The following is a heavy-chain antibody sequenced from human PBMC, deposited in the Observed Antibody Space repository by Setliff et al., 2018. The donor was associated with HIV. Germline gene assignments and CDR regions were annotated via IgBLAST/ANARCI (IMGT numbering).Heavy chain of an antibody. V-gene: IGHV5-10-1*01. CDR2: LDPRDSYT. CDR3: ARLLRRPHDFFYMDV. CDR1: GYTFSNFW. Sequence: PGESLKISCKGSGYTFSNFWISWVRQMPGKGLEWMGRLDPRDSYTDYSPSFQGHVTISSDKSSSTAYLQWSSLKASDTATYYCARLLRRPHDFFYMDVWGKGTTVTVSS. J-gene: IGHJ6*03. D-gene: IGHD2-15*01.